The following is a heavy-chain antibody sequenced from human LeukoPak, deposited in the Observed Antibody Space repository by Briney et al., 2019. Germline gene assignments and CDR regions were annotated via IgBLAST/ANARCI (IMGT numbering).Heavy chain of an antibody. CDR2: MYPNSGNT. Sequence: ASVKVSCKASGYTFTSYDINWVRQATGQGLEWMGWMYPNSGNTGYAQKFQGRVTITRNTSISTAYMELSSLRSEDTAVYYCARDLDGYYDSRILGAGFDLWGRGTLVTVSS. D-gene: IGHD3-22*01. V-gene: IGHV1-8*03. J-gene: IGHJ2*01. CDR3: ARDLDGYYDSRILGAGFDL. CDR1: GYTFTSYD.